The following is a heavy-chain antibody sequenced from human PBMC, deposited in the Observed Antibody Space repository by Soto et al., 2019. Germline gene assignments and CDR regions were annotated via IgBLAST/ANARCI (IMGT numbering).Heavy chain of an antibody. CDR1: GGSFSGYY. V-gene: IGHV4-34*01. D-gene: IGHD4-17*01. CDR2: INHSGST. CDR3: ASGTTVTSRD. J-gene: IGHJ4*02. Sequence: QVQLQQWGAGLLKPSETLSLTCAVYGGSFSGYYWSWIRQPPGKGLEWIGEINHSGSTNYNPSLKRRVTISVDTSKNQFSLKLSSVTAADTAVYYCASGTTVTSRDWGQGTLVTVSS.